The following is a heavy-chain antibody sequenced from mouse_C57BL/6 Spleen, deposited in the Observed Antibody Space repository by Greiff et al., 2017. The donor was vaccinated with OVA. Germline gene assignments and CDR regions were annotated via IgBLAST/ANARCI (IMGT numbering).Heavy chain of an antibody. V-gene: IGHV5-17*01. J-gene: IGHJ4*01. Sequence: EVKLMESGGGLVKPGGSLKLSCAASGFTFSDYGMHWVRQAPEKGLEWVAYISSGSSTIYYADTVKGRFTISRDNAKNTLFLQMTSLRAEDTAMYYCGRGGSSPPYYAMDYWGQGTSVTVSS. CDR3: GRGGSSPPYYAMDY. CDR2: ISSGSSTI. CDR1: GFTFSDYG. D-gene: IGHD1-1*01.